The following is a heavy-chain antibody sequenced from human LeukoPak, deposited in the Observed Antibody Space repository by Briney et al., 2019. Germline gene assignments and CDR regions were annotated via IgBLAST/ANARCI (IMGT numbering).Heavy chain of an antibody. CDR3: ARGLSFPCSSTSCYAGGPAGRWFDP. J-gene: IGHJ5*02. D-gene: IGHD2-2*01. CDR1: GGSISSGSYY. CDR2: IYTSGST. V-gene: IGHV4-61*02. Sequence: SETLSLTCTVSGGSISSGSYYWSWIRQPAGKGLEWIGRIYTSGSTNYNPSLKSRVTISVDTSKNQFSLKLSSVTAADTAVYYCARGLSFPCSSTSCYAGGPAGRWFDPWGQGTLVTVSS.